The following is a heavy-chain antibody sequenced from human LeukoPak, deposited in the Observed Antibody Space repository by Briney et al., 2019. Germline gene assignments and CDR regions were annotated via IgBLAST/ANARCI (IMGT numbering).Heavy chain of an antibody. Sequence: GGSLRLSCAASGFNFGNYAMSWVRQAPGKGLEWVSGVSDGGGSTHYADSVKGRFTISRDTTKNTLYLQMNSMRVEDTAIYFSAPGGYSGLFLFNYWGPGTLVTVSS. V-gene: IGHV3-23*01. D-gene: IGHD1-26*01. J-gene: IGHJ4*02. CDR2: VSDGGGST. CDR3: APGGYSGLFLFNY. CDR1: GFNFGNYA.